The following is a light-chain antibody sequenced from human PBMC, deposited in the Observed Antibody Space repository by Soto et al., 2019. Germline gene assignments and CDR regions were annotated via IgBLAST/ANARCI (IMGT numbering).Light chain of an antibody. CDR3: SSYTSSSTYVV. V-gene: IGLV2-14*01. CDR2: DVS. Sequence: QSALTQPASVSESPGQSITMSCTGTSSDVGGYNYVSWYQQHPGKAPKLMIYDVSNRPSGVSNRFSGSKSGNTASLTISGLQAEDEADYYCSSYTSSSTYVVFGGGTKLTVL. J-gene: IGLJ2*01. CDR1: SSDVGGYNY.